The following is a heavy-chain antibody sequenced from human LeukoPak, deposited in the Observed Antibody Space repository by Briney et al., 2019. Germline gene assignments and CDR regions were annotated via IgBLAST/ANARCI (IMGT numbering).Heavy chain of an antibody. J-gene: IGHJ5*02. CDR2: ISSSSSTI. Sequence: GGSLRLSCAASGFTFSSYSMNWVRQAPGKGLEWVSYISSSSSTIYYADSVKGRFTISRDNAKNSLYLQMNSLRAEDTAVYYCATSGATTMTTWGGTWSDPWGQGTLVTVSS. V-gene: IGHV3-48*01. D-gene: IGHD4-17*01. CDR1: GFTFSSYS. CDR3: ATSGATTMTTWGGTWSDP.